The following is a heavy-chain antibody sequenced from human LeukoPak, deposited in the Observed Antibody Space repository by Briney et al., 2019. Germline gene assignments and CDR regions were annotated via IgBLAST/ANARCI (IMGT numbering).Heavy chain of an antibody. J-gene: IGHJ6*02. V-gene: IGHV4-61*01. CDR3: ARDYGSGSYYKPSYGMDV. Sequence: SETLSLTCTVSGGSISSSSYYWSWIRQPPGKGLEWIGYIYYSGSTNYNPSLKSRVTISVDTSKNQFSLKLSSVTAADTAVYYCARDYGSGSYYKPSYGMDVWGQGTTVTVSS. D-gene: IGHD3-10*01. CDR1: GGSISSSSYY. CDR2: IYYSGST.